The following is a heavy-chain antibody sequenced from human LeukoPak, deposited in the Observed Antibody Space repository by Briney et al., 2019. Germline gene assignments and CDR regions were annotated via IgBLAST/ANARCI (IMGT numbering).Heavy chain of an antibody. Sequence: SETLSLTCAVYGGSFSDYYWSWIRQPPGKGLEWIGEINHSGSTNYNPSLKSRVSISVDTSKNQFSLNLSSVTAADTAVYYCARGGLSYYYGSSSFDYWGQGTLVTVSS. D-gene: IGHD3-10*01. CDR1: GGSFSDYY. J-gene: IGHJ4*02. V-gene: IGHV4-34*01. CDR2: INHSGST. CDR3: ARGGLSYYYGSSSFDY.